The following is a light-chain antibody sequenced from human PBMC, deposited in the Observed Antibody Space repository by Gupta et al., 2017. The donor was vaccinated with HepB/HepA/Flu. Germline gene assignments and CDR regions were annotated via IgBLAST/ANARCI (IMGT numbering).Light chain of an antibody. CDR2: GAS. J-gene: IGKJ1*01. CDR1: QSVSSN. V-gene: IGKV3-15*01. CDR3: QQYNNWPWT. Sequence: EIVMTQSPATLSVSPGERATLSCRASQSVSSNLAWYQQKPGQAPRLLIYGASTRATGIPARFSGSGSGTEFTLTISSLQSEDFAVYYCQQYNNWPWTFDQETKVGIK.